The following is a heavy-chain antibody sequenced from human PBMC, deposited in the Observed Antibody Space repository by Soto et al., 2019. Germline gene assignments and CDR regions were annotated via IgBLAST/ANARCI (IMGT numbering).Heavy chain of an antibody. J-gene: IGHJ6*02. CDR3: AKGGTLWFGESIYYYYYYGMDF. V-gene: IGHV3-9*01. Sequence: EVQLVESGGGLVQPGRSLRLSCAASGFTFDDYAMHWVRQAPGKGLEWVSGISWNSGSIGYADSVKGRFTVSRDNAKNALNLQVNSLRAEDTALYYGAKGGTLWFGESIYYYYYYGMDFWGQGTPVTVSS. D-gene: IGHD3-10*01. CDR1: GFTFDDYA. CDR2: ISWNSGSI.